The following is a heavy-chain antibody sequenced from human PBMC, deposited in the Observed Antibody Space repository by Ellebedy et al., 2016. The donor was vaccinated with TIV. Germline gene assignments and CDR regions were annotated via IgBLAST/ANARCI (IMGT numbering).Heavy chain of an antibody. Sequence: GESLKISCVASGFTFSNYDMHWVRQAPGKGLEWVAHINPDGSAEYYVDSVKGRFNISRDNAKRSLFLQMNSLRVDDTAVYYCVTWGQSYGRWGQGSLVTISS. V-gene: IGHV3-7*03. D-gene: IGHD3-16*01. CDR1: GFTFSNYD. J-gene: IGHJ4*02. CDR2: INPDGSAE. CDR3: VTWGQSYGR.